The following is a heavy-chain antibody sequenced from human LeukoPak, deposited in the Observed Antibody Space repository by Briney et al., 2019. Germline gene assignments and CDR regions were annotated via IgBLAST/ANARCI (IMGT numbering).Heavy chain of an antibody. J-gene: IGHJ2*01. CDR2: INPDGGTT. CDR1: GYTFIGHH. V-gene: IGHV1-46*01. D-gene: IGHD3-22*01. Sequence: ASVKVSFKTSGYTFIGHHLHWVRQAPGQGLEWMGVINPDGGTTIYAQNFQGRVTMTRDMSTSTVYMELTGLRSEDTAIFYCARGRFDGYYDGRGYYAWYFDLWGRGTLVTVSS. CDR3: ARGRFDGYYDGRGYYAWYFDL.